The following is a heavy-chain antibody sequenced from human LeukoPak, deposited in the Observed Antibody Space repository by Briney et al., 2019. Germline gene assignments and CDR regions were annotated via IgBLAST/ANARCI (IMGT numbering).Heavy chain of an antibody. CDR1: GGSISNSNYY. CDR2: IYYSGSA. Sequence: KTSETLSLTCTVSGGSISNSNYYWGWIRQPPGKGLEWIGSIYYSGSAYYNPSLKSRVTISVDTSKNQFSLKLSSVTAADTAVYFCASQHADPCDSSGYYCDYWGQGTLVTVSS. V-gene: IGHV4-39*01. D-gene: IGHD3-22*01. J-gene: IGHJ4*02. CDR3: ASQHADPCDSSGYYCDY.